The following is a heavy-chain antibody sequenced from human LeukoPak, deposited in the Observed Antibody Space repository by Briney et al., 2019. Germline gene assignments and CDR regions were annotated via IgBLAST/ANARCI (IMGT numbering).Heavy chain of an antibody. Sequence: PSETLSLTCAVYGGSFSGYYWSWIRQPPGKGLEWIGEINHSGSTNYNPSLKSRVTISVDTSKNQFSLKLSSVTAADTAVYYCARSPLRYFDWLPDYWGQGTLVTVSS. D-gene: IGHD3-9*01. J-gene: IGHJ4*02. CDR3: ARSPLRYFDWLPDY. CDR1: GGSFSGYY. V-gene: IGHV4-34*01. CDR2: INHSGST.